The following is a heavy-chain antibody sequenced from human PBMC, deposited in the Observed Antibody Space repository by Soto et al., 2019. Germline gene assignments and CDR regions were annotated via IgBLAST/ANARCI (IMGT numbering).Heavy chain of an antibody. D-gene: IGHD4-4*01. J-gene: IGHJ4*02. CDR2: IIPVFETR. CDR3: SFHSDSNSYSRFDF. Sequence: QVQLVQSGAEVEKPGSSVKVSCRASGGSFRNYVMSWVRQAPGQGLEWMGGIIPVFETRTYAQKFQGRVTITAYDSTSTVSMEMSNLRSEDTAVYFCSFHSDSNSYSRFDFWGQGTLVTASS. V-gene: IGHV1-69*01. CDR1: GGSFRNYV.